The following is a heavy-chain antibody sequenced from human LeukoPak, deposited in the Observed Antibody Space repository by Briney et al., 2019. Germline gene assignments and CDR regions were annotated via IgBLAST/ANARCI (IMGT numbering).Heavy chain of an antibody. J-gene: IGHJ4*02. Sequence: GASVKVSCKASGYTFTNYDINWVRQAAGQGLEWMGWMNPNSGNTGYAQKFQGRVTMARNTSISTAYMELSSLRSDDTAVYYCARDDVVAGYDYWGQGTLVTVSS. CDR1: GYTFTNYD. V-gene: IGHV1-8*01. CDR2: MNPNSGNT. CDR3: ARDDVVAGYDY. D-gene: IGHD2-21*01.